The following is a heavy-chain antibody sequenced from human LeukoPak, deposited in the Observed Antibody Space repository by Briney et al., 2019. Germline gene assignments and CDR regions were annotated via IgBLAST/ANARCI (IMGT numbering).Heavy chain of an antibody. CDR1: GFTFSSYG. J-gene: IGHJ5*02. CDR3: ARDVGVVVPAAFDP. CDR2: IWYDGSNK. Sequence: GGSLRLSCAASGFTFSSYGMHWVRQAPGKGLEWVAVIWYDGSNKYYADSVNGRFTISRDNSKNTLYLQMNSLRAEDTAVYYCARDVGVVVPAAFDPWGQGTLVTVSS. D-gene: IGHD2-2*01. V-gene: IGHV3-33*01.